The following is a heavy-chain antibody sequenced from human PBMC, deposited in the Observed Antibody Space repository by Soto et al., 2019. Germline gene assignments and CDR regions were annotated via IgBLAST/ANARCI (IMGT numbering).Heavy chain of an antibody. CDR3: ARVVAVAGPHFDY. D-gene: IGHD6-19*01. CDR2: VFYSGST. J-gene: IGHJ4*02. CDR1: GGSVRSGSYY. Sequence: QVQLQESGPELVKPSETLSPTCTVSGGSVRSGSYYWRWIRQTPGKGLECIGYVFYSGSTNYNPSLKSRVTISVDTSKNQFSLKLSSVTAADTAVYYCARVVAVAGPHFDYWGQGTLVTVSS. V-gene: IGHV4-61*01.